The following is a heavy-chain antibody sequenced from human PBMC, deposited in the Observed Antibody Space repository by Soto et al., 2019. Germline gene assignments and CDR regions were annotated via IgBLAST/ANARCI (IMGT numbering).Heavy chain of an antibody. J-gene: IGHJ4*02. V-gene: IGHV3-15*01. Sequence: KPGGSLRLSCAASGFTFSNAWMSWVRQAPGKGLEWVGRIKSKTDGGTTDYAAPVKGRFTISRDDSKNTLYLQMNSLKTEDTAVYYCTTGIAAAATYYFDYWGQGTLVTVSS. CDR1: GFTFSNAW. D-gene: IGHD6-13*01. CDR2: IKSKTDGGTT. CDR3: TTGIAAAATYYFDY.